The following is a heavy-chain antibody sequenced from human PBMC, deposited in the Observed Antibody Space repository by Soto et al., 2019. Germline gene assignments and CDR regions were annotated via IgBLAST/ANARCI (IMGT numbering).Heavy chain of an antibody. J-gene: IGHJ4*02. D-gene: IGHD3-3*01. V-gene: IGHV3-48*02. CDR1: VFTFISYS. CDR2: ISSSSSTI. CDR3: ARAPNYDFWSGYSHIYFDY. Sequence: GWSLRLSCASSVFTFISYSMNWVRQAPGKGLEWVSYISSSSSTIYYADSVKGRFTISRDNAKNSLYLQMNSLRDEDTAVYYCARAPNYDFWSGYSHIYFDYWGQGTLVTVSS.